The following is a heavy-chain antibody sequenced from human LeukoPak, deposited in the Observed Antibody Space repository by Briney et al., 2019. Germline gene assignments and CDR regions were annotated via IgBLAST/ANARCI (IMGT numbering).Heavy chain of an antibody. CDR3: ARETVVMGAAWSYKWFDP. CDR1: GDTFSKYG. CDR2: IIPMLNIA. D-gene: IGHD2-21*01. V-gene: IGHV1-69*04. Sequence: ASVKVSCKASGDTFSKYGVSWVRQAPGQGLEWMGRIIPMLNIANYEQKFQGRVMITADKSTTTAYMELTSLTSDDTGVYYCARETVVMGAAWSYKWFDPWGQGSLVTVSS. J-gene: IGHJ5*02.